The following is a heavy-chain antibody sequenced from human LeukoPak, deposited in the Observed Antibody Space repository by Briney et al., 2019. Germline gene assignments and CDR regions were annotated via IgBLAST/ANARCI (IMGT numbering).Heavy chain of an antibody. Sequence: GGSLRLSCAASGFTFSIYAMHWVRQAPGKGLEWVAFISHDGSNIYYEDSVKGRLTISRDNSKNTLYLQMNSLRAEDTAVYYCAREECSSSSCYTFDHWGQGTLVTVSS. V-gene: IGHV3-30*01. D-gene: IGHD2-2*02. CDR1: GFTFSIYA. CDR2: ISHDGSNI. CDR3: AREECSSSSCYTFDH. J-gene: IGHJ4*02.